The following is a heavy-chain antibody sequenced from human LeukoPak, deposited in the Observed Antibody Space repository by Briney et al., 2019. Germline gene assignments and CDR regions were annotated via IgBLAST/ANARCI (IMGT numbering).Heavy chain of an antibody. J-gene: IGHJ4*02. CDR2: ISGSGGST. CDR3: AKVGSRYYDSSGRGPTFDY. CDR1: GFTFSSYG. D-gene: IGHD3-22*01. V-gene: IGHV3-23*01. Sequence: GGTLRLSCAASGFTFSSYGMSWVRQAPGKGLEWVSAISGSGGSTYYADSVKGRFTISRDNSKNTLYLQMNSLRAEDTAVYYCAKVGSRYYDSSGRGPTFDYWGQGTLVTVSS.